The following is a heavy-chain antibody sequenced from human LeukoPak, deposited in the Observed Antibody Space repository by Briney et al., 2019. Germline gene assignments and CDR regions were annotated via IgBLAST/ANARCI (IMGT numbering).Heavy chain of an antibody. Sequence: SETLSLTCAVYGGSFSGYYWSWIRQPPGKGLEWIGEINHSGSTNYNPSLKSRVTISVDTSKNQFSLKLSSVTAADTAVYYCERGTLSYMDVWGKGTTVTVSS. J-gene: IGHJ6*03. CDR2: INHSGST. CDR3: ERGTLSYMDV. V-gene: IGHV4-34*01. CDR1: GGSFSGYY.